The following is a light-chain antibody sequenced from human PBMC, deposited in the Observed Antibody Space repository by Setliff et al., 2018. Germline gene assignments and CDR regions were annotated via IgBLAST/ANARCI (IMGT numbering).Light chain of an antibody. CDR1: SSDVGGYNY. Sequence: QSVLTQPASVSGSPGQSITISCTGTSSDVGGYNYVSWYQQYPGKAPKLMISEVSNRPSGVSYRFSGSKSGNTASLTISGLQAEDEADYYCMSYTTIRTYVFGTGTKVTVL. J-gene: IGLJ1*01. CDR3: MSYTTIRTYV. CDR2: EVS. V-gene: IGLV2-14*01.